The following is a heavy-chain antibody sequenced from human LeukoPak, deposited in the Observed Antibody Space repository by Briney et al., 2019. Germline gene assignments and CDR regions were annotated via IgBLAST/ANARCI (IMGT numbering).Heavy chain of an antibody. Sequence: SVKVSCKASGGTFSSYAISWVRQAPGQGLEWMGGIIPIFGTANYAQKFQGRVTITTDESTSTAYMELSSLRSEDTAVYYCASTPFYCSSTSCYIGVDYYYYMDVWGKGTTVTVSS. CDR2: IIPIFGTA. J-gene: IGHJ6*03. CDR3: ASTPFYCSSTSCYIGVDYYYYMDV. V-gene: IGHV1-69*05. CDR1: GGTFSSYA. D-gene: IGHD2-2*02.